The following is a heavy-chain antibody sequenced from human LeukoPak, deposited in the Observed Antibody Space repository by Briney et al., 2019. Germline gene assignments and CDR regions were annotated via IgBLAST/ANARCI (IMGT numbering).Heavy chain of an antibody. Sequence: GGSLRLSCAASGFTFRTYWMSWVRQAPGKGLEWVANIKQDGSEKYYVDSVKGRFTISRDNAKNSLYLQMNSLRAEDTAVYYCARRSGSPPDVFDIWGQGTMVTVSS. CDR2: IKQDGSEK. V-gene: IGHV3-7*01. D-gene: IGHD1-26*01. CDR1: GFTFRTYW. J-gene: IGHJ3*02. CDR3: ARRSGSPPDVFDI.